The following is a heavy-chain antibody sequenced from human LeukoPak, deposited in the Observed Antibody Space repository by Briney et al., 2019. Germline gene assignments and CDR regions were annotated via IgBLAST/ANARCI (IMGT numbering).Heavy chain of an antibody. Sequence: GGSLRLSCAASGFTVSSNYMSWVRQAPGKGLEGVSVIYSGGSTYYSDSVKGRFTISRDNSKNTLYLQMNSLRAEDTAVYYCAGGYSSSSDDYWGQGTLVTVSS. CDR2: IYSGGST. CDR3: AGGYSSSSDDY. CDR1: GFTVSSNY. V-gene: IGHV3-53*01. D-gene: IGHD6-6*01. J-gene: IGHJ4*02.